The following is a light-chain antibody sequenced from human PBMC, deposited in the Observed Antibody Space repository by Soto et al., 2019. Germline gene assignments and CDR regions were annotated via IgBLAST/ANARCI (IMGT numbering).Light chain of an antibody. CDR1: QSISSW. CDR2: GAS. V-gene: IGKV1-5*03. Sequence: DIQMTQSPSTLSASVGDRVIITCRASQSISSWLAWYQQKPGKAPKLLSYGASSLDSGVPSRFSGSGSGPEFTLTISSLQPDDFSTYYCQHYDGYSALTFGGGTKVEIK. J-gene: IGKJ4*01. CDR3: QHYDGYSALT.